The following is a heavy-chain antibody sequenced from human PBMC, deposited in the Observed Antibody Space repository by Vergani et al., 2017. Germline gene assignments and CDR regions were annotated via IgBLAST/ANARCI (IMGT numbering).Heavy chain of an antibody. CDR2: ISGSGGST. CDR1: GFTFSSYA. V-gene: IGHV3-23*01. J-gene: IGHJ3*02. D-gene: IGHD1-20*01. CDR3: AKMYLTGPRGVEPGDDAFDI. Sequence: EVQLLESGGGLVQPGGSLRLSCAASGFTFSSYAMSWVRQAPGKGLEWVSAISGSGGSTYYADSVKGRFTISRDNSKNTLYLQMNSLRAEDTAVYYWAKMYLTGPRGVEPGDDAFDIWGQGTMVTVSS.